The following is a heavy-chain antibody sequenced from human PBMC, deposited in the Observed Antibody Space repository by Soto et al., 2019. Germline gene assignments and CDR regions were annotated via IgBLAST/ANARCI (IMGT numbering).Heavy chain of an antibody. CDR3: ARDYYDSSGYKIGALDI. V-gene: IGHV4-30-2*01. J-gene: IGHJ3*02. CDR2: IYHSGST. D-gene: IGHD3-22*01. CDR1: GGSISRGGYS. Sequence: SETLSLTCAVSGGSISRGGYSWSWIRQPPGKGLEWIGYIYHSGSTYYNPSLKSRVTISVDRSKNQFSLKLSSVTAADTAVYYCARDYYDSSGYKIGALDIWGQGTMDIVS.